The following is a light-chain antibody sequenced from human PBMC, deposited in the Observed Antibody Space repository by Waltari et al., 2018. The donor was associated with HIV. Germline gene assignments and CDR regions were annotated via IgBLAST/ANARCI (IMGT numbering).Light chain of an antibody. CDR1: NIGAKS. CDR2: DDG. CDR3: QVWDSSSDHVV. J-gene: IGLJ2*01. V-gene: IGLV3-21*02. Sequence: SYVLTQPPSVSVAPGQTATMTCGGDNIGAKSVQWYQQKPGQAPVLVVYDDGDRPSEIPERFSGSNSGNTATLTIRRVEAGDEADYYCQVWDSSSDHVVFGGGTKVTVL.